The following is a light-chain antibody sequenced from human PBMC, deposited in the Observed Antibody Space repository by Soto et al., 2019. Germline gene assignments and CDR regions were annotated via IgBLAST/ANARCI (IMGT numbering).Light chain of an antibody. Sequence: IQLTHSPSSLSASVVDRVTITFRSSQDISHYVAWYQQKPGKAPKVLIYEASTLQSGVPSRFSGSGSGTDFTLTISSLQPEDFATYYCQQVKNNLPLTFGGGTKVDIK. J-gene: IGKJ4*01. CDR2: EAS. CDR1: QDISHY. CDR3: QQVKNNLPLT. V-gene: IGKV1-9*01.